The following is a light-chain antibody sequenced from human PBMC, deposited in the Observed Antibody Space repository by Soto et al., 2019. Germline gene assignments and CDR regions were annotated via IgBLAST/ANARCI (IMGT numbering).Light chain of an antibody. CDR3: QSYDISLSGYV. V-gene: IGLV1-40*01. CDR1: SSNIGAGYD. Sequence: QSVLTQPPSVSGAPGQRVTISCTGSSSNIGAGYDVHGYQQLPGTAPKLLIYGNSNRPSGVPDRFAGSKSVTSASLAITGLQAEDDADYYCQSYDISLSGYVFGNRTKLTVL. CDR2: GNS. J-gene: IGLJ1*01.